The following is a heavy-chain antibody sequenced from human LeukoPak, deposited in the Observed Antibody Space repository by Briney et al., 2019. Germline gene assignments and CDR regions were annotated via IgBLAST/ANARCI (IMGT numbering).Heavy chain of an antibody. J-gene: IGHJ4*02. CDR3: ARDRQSGSHLNFFDY. Sequence: PGGSLRLSCAASGFTFSSYEMNWVRQAPGKGLEWVSYISSSGSTIYYADSVKGRFTISRDNAKNSLYLQMYSLRVEDTAVYYCARDRQSGSHLNFFDYWGQGALVTVSS. D-gene: IGHD1-26*01. CDR2: ISSSGSTI. CDR1: GFTFSSYE. V-gene: IGHV3-48*03.